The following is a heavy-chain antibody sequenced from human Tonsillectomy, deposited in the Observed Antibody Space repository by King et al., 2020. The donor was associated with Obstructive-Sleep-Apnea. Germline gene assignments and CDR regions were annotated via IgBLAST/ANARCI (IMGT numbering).Heavy chain of an antibody. V-gene: IGHV4-34*01. CDR2: INHSGST. Sequence: VQLQQWGAGLLKPSETLSLTCAVYGGSFSGYYWTWIRQPPGKGLEWIGEINHSGSTNYNPSLKSRVTISADTSNNQFSQKLRSVTAEDTAVYYCASGSGATAVNWFDPWRQGTLVTVSS. D-gene: IGHD6-13*01. J-gene: IGHJ5*02. CDR3: ASGSGATAVNWFDP. CDR1: GGSFSGYY.